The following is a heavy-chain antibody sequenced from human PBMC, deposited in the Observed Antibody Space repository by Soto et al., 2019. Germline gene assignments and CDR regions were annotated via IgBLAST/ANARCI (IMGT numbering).Heavy chain of an antibody. J-gene: IGHJ4*02. Sequence: QITLKESGPTLVNPTQTLTLTCTFSGFSLSTSGVGVGWIRQPPGKALEWLALIYWNEDKYYSPSLKNRLTITKDTSKNQVILTMTDMDPVDTATYYCAHRIIVGPTAAFDFWGQGTLVTVSS. V-gene: IGHV2-5*01. CDR1: GFSLSTSGVG. CDR3: AHRIIVGPTAAFDF. D-gene: IGHD1-26*01. CDR2: IYWNEDK.